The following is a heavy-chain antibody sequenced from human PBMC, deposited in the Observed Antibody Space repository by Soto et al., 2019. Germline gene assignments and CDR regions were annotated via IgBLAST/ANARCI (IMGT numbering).Heavy chain of an antibody. CDR3: TKERGPLLWRIDS. J-gene: IGHJ4*02. D-gene: IGHD3-10*01. Sequence: SETLSLTCTLSAYSIGSAYYWGWIRQPPGKGLEWIGNVYHSGGTYYNPSLKSRVTISMDTSKNQFSLNLTSVTAADTAVYYCTKERGPLLWRIDSWGQGTLVTVSS. CDR2: VYHSGGT. V-gene: IGHV4-38-2*02. CDR1: AYSIGSAYY.